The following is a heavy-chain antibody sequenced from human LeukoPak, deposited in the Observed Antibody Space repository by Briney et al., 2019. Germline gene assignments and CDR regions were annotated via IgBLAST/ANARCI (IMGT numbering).Heavy chain of an antibody. CDR1: GYTFSSDD. J-gene: IGHJ6*03. CDR2: INPNSGGT. Sequence: ASVKVSCKASGYTFSSDDITWVGQAPGQGLEWMGWINPNSGGTNYAQKFQGRVTMTRDTSISTAYMELSRLRSDDTAVYYCAGSGGNPGKDYYYYMDVWGKGTTVTVS. V-gene: IGHV1-2*02. D-gene: IGHD4-23*01. CDR3: AGSGGNPGKDYYYYMDV.